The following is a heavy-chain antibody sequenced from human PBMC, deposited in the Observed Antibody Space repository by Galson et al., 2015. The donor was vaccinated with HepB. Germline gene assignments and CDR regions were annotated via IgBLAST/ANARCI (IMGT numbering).Heavy chain of an antibody. CDR1: GFTFSSSA. J-gene: IGHJ4*02. D-gene: IGHD6-13*01. CDR3: TNGGIRAGGLDY. Sequence: SLRLSCAASGFTFSSSAMSWVRQAPGKGLEWVSAIDGGGGTTFYADSVKGRFIISRDNSKNTLYLQINSLRGEDTAVYFCTNGGIRAGGLDYWGQGTLVTVSS. V-gene: IGHV3-23*01. CDR2: IDGGGGTT.